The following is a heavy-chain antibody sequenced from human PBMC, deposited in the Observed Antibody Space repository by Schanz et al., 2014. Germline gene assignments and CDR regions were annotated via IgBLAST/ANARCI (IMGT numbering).Heavy chain of an antibody. CDR1: GGSISLDIYH. V-gene: IGHV4-39*01. J-gene: IGHJ6*02. CDR3: ARWKKDHYPLGSYRGNYYGVDV. Sequence: QVQLQESGPGLVKPSQTLSLTCTVSGGSISLDIYHWGWIRQPPGKGLEWIGSSHYGGKTYFNPPLKSRVTMFVETSRTRFSRGLRSGTAADTSVYYCARWKKDHYPLGSYRGNYYGVDVWGQGTTVTVSS. D-gene: IGHD3-16*02. CDR2: SHYGGKT.